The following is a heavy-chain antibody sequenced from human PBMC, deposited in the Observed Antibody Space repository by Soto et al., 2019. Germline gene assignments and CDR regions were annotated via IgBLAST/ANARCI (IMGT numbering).Heavy chain of an antibody. CDR1: GYTLTELS. D-gene: IGHD2-2*01. V-gene: IGHV1-24*01. Sequence: ASVKVSCKDSGYTLTELSMHCVRQAPGKGLEWMGGFDPEDGETIYAQKFQGRVTMTEDTSTDTAYMELSSLRSEDTAVYYCATVRSSTSWDGVEYWGQGTLVTVSS. CDR2: FDPEDGET. CDR3: ATVRSSTSWDGVEY. J-gene: IGHJ4*02.